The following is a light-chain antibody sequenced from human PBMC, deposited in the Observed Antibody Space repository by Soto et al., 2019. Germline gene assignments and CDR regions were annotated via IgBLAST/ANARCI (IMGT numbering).Light chain of an antibody. CDR3: QQSYDLPRT. Sequence: DIQMTQSPSSLSASVGDRVTISCRTNQSVSKYINWYQQKPGTAPKPLIYYVSSLQGGVPSWFSGSGSATDFALTISNLQPEDFATYYCQQSYDLPRTFGQGTKLEIK. J-gene: IGKJ2*01. CDR2: YVS. CDR1: QSVSKY. V-gene: IGKV1-39*01.